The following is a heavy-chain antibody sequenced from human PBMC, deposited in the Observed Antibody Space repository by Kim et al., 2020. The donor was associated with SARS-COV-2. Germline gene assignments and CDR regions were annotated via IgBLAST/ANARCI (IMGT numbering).Heavy chain of an antibody. J-gene: IGHJ3*02. CDR1: GGSFSGYY. V-gene: IGHV4-34*01. D-gene: IGHD3-10*01. CDR2: INHSGST. CDR3: AREAQAEIGEPIIMGAFDI. Sequence: SETLSLTCAVYGGSFSGYYWSWIRQPPGKGLEWIGEINHSGSTNYNPSLKSRVTISVDTSKNQFSLKLSSVTAADTAVYYCAREAQAEIGEPIIMGAFDIWGQGTMVTVSS.